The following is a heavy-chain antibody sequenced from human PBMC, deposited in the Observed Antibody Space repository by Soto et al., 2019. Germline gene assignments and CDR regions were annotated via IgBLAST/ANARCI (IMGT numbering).Heavy chain of an antibody. CDR2: INAGNGNT. CDR3: ARGPGYSSSWYRGWFDP. D-gene: IGHD6-13*01. Sequence: QVQLVQSGAEVKKPGASVKVSCKASGYTFTSYAMHWVRQAPGQRLEWMGWINAGNGNTKYSQKFQGRVTITRDTSASTAYMELSSLRSEDTAVYYCARGPGYSSSWYRGWFDPWGQGILVTVSS. J-gene: IGHJ5*02. CDR1: GYTFTSYA. V-gene: IGHV1-3*01.